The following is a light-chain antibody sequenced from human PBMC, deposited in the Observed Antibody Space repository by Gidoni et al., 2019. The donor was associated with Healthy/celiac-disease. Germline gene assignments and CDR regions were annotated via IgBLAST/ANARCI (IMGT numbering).Light chain of an antibody. CDR2: SNN. CDR1: SSNIGSNP. V-gene: IGLV1-44*01. J-gene: IGLJ3*02. CDR3: AAWDDSLNAWV. Sequence: QSVLTQPPSASGTFGQRVTISCSGSSSNIGSNPVNWYQQVPGTAPKVLIHSNNQRPSGVPDRFSGSKSGTSASLAISGLQSEDDTDFYCAAWDDSLNAWVFGGGTKLTVV.